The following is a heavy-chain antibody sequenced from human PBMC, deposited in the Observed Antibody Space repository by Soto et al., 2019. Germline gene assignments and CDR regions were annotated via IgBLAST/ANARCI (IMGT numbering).Heavy chain of an antibody. V-gene: IGHV4-39*01. CDR2: IYYSGST. Sequence: SKTLSLTFTVSGGSISSSSYYWAWIRQPPGKGLEWIGSIYYSGSTYYNPSLKSRVTISVDTSKNQFSLKLSSVTAADTAVYYCARQGPAASRDMDVWGKGTTVTVSS. D-gene: IGHD2-2*01. CDR1: GGSISSSSYY. CDR3: ARQGPAASRDMDV. J-gene: IGHJ6*03.